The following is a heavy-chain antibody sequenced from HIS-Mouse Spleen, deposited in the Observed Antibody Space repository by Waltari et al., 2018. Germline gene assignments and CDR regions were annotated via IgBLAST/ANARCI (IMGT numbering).Heavy chain of an antibody. D-gene: IGHD3-3*01. CDR2: RNPNSGKT. CDR3: ARVYYDFWSGYYY. CDR1: GYTFTSYD. Sequence: QVQLVQSGVEVKKPGASVKVSCKASGYTFTSYDINWVRQATGQGLEGMGWRNPNSGKTGYAQKFQGRVTMTRNTSISTAYMELSSLRSEDTAVYYCARVYYDFWSGYYYWGQGTLVTVSS. J-gene: IGHJ4*02. V-gene: IGHV1-8*01.